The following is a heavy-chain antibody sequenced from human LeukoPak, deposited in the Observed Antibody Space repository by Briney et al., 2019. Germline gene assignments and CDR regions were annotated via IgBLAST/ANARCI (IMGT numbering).Heavy chain of an antibody. Sequence: PGGSLRLSCAASGFTFSTYAITWVRQAPGKGLEWVSAISDSGGSTYYADSVKGRFTISRDNSKNTLFLQMNSLRAEDTAVYYCAKDLAGTGSYGLDVWGQGTTVTVSS. V-gene: IGHV3-23*01. J-gene: IGHJ6*02. CDR3: AKDLAGTGSYGLDV. CDR1: GFTFSTYA. CDR2: ISDSGGST. D-gene: IGHD1-1*01.